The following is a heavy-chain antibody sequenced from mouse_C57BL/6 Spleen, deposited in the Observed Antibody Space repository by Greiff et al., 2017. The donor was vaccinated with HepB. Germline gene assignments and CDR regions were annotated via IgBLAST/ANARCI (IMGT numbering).Heavy chain of an antibody. V-gene: IGHV1-69*01. J-gene: IGHJ3*01. CDR3: ARAGDYDQAWFAY. CDR2: IDPSDSYT. Sequence: QVQLQQPGAELVMPGASVKLSCKASGYTFTSYWMHWVKQRPGQGLEWIGEIDPSDSYTNYNQKFKGKSTLTVDKSSSTAYMQLSSLTSEDSAVYYCARAGDYDQAWFAYWGKGTLVTVSA. D-gene: IGHD2-4*01. CDR1: GYTFTSYW.